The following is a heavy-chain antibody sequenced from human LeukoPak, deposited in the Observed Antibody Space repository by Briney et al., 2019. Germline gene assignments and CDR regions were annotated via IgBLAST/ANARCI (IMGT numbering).Heavy chain of an antibody. CDR1: GFTFSSYG. D-gene: IGHD1-26*01. Sequence: GGSLRLSCAASGFTFSSYGMHWVRQAPGKGLEWVAVISYDGSNKYYADSVKGRFTISRDNSKNTLYLQMNSLRAEDTAVYYCAKDRLGMGFQNAFDIWGQGTMVTVSS. CDR3: AKDRLGMGFQNAFDI. V-gene: IGHV3-30*18. CDR2: ISYDGSNK. J-gene: IGHJ3*02.